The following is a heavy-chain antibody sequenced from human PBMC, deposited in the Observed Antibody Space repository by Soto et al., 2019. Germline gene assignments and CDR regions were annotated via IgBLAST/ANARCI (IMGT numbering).Heavy chain of an antibody. D-gene: IGHD2-15*01. CDR1: GLTVSSNY. V-gene: IGHV3-66*01. CDR3: AREQPPALYFGMDV. Sequence: EVQLVESGGGLVQPGGSLRLSCAASGLTVSSNYMSWVRQAPGKGLEWVSVIYSNGNTYYADSVKGRFTISRDNSKNTVYLQMNSLRAEDTAVYYCAREQPPALYFGMDVWGQGTRVTVSS. CDR2: IYSNGNT. J-gene: IGHJ6*02.